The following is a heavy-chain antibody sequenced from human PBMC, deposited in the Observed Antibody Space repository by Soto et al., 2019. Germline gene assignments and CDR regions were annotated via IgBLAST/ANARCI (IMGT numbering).Heavy chain of an antibody. Sequence: DVQLVESGGGLIQPGESLRLSCAAFGLTISGKNYVAWVRQAPGKALEWVSALYDVAGSFYADSVKGRVTTSSDSSKTTVYLHMNGLRPDDTAVYYCATWHEREHADDVWGQGTTVSVSS. CDR1: GLTISGKNY. CDR3: ATWHEREHADDV. V-gene: IGHV3-53*01. J-gene: IGHJ3*01. D-gene: IGHD1-1*01. CDR2: LYDVAGS.